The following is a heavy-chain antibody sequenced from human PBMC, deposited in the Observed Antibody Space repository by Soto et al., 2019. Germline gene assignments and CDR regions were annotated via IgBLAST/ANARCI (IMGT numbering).Heavy chain of an antibody. CDR2: MNSNTNKT. V-gene: IGHV1-8*01. J-gene: IGHJ6*02. CDR1: GCTFSNFD. D-gene: IGHD2-2*01. Sequence: ASVQVSCKSTGCTFSNFDIIGVRQASRQGLEWRGWMNSNTNKTGYAQKLQSRLTMTWDTSLNTAYMELRSVTFEDTAGYYCARRYDFMDVWGQGTTVTVSS. CDR3: ARRYDFMDV.